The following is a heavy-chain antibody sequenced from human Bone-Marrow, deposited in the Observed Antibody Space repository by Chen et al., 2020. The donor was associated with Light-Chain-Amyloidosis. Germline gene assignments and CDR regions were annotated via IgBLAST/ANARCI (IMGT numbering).Heavy chain of an antibody. J-gene: IGHJ4*02. D-gene: IGHD2-15*01. CDR2: IKQDGSEK. V-gene: IGHV3-7*01. CDR1: GFTFSSHW. CDR3: VRDLVGGEDY. Sequence: EVQLVESGGGLVQPGGSLRLSCVASGFTFSSHWMSWVRQAPGKGLEWVANIKQDGSEKYYADSVKGRFTISRDNAKNSLYLQMYSLRAEDTAVYYCVRDLVGGEDYWGQGTRVTVSS.